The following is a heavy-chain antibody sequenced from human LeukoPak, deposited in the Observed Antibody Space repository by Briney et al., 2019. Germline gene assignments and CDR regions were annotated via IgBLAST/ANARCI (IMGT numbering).Heavy chain of an antibody. J-gene: IGHJ4*02. Sequence: ASVKVSCKASGYTFTGYYMHWVRQAPGQGLEWMGWINPNSGGTNYAQKFQGRVNMTRDTSISTAYMELSRLRSDDTAVYYCARGFGDRSGWSFDYWGQGTLVTVSS. D-gene: IGHD6-19*01. CDR2: INPNSGGT. CDR1: GYTFTGYY. CDR3: ARGFGDRSGWSFDY. V-gene: IGHV1-2*02.